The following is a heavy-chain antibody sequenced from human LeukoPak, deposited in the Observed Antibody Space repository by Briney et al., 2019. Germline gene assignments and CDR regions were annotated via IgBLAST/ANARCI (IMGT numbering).Heavy chain of an antibody. CDR3: ARRKSGAVAVDY. D-gene: IGHD6-19*01. V-gene: IGHV4-4*07. CDR1: GGSISSYY. CDR2: IYTSGST. J-gene: IGHJ4*02. Sequence: SETLSLTCTVSGGSISSYYWSWVRQPAGKGLEWIGRIYTSGSTNYNPSLKSRVTMSVDTSKNQFSLKMSSVTAADTAVYYCARRKSGAVAVDYWGQGTLITVSS.